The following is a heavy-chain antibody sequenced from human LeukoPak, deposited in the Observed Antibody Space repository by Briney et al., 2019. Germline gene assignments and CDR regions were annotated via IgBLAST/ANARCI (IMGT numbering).Heavy chain of an antibody. Sequence: SETLSLTCTVSGYSISSGYYWGWIRQPPGKGLEWIGSIYHSGSTYYNPSLKSRVTISVDTSKNQFSLKLSSVTAADTAVYYCAREPRPGLFDYWGQGTLVTVSS. J-gene: IGHJ4*02. V-gene: IGHV4-38-2*02. CDR1: GYSISSGYY. CDR2: IYHSGST. CDR3: AREPRPGLFDY.